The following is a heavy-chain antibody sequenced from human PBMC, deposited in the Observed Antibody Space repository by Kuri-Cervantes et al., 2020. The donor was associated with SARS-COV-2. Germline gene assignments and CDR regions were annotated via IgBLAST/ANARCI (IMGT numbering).Heavy chain of an antibody. CDR2: IYYSGST. V-gene: IGHV4-39*07. D-gene: IGHD3-22*01. CDR3: AREGLYYGSSGYCSWEY. Sequence: GSLRLSCTVSGGSISSSSYYWGWIRQPPGKGLEWIGSIYYSGSTYYNPSLKSRVTISVDTSKNQFSLKLSSVTAADTAVYYCAREGLYYGSSGYCSWEYWGQGTLVTVSS. J-gene: IGHJ4*02. CDR1: GGSISSSSYY.